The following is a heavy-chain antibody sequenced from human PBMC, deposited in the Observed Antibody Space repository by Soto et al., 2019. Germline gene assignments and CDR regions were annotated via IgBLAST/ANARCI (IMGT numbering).Heavy chain of an antibody. J-gene: IGHJ5*02. CDR2: IILALGTP. CDR1: GDSFTNYA. D-gene: IGHD2-8*01. Sequence: QVLLVQSGAEMKQPGSSVSVSCKASGDSFTNYAFTWVLQAPGQGPEWLGGIILALGTPHYSQRFQGGLTITADESSSTVYMELGSLRLDDTAVYYCGRYCTNTKCRGGYYLDLWGQGTLLTVSS. V-gene: IGHV1-69*01. CDR3: GRYCTNTKCRGGYYLDL.